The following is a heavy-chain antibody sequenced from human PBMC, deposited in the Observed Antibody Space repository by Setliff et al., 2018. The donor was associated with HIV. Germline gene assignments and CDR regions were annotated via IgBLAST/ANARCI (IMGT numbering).Heavy chain of an antibody. D-gene: IGHD6-13*01. CDR3: ARDLVWPYSSRWYDAFDI. CDR1: GFTFSSYA. CDR2: ISYDGSHK. Sequence: LRLSCAASGFTFSSYAMHWVRQAPGKGLEWVAVISYDGSHKYYADSVKGRFTISRDNAKNSLYLQMNSLRAEDTAVYYCARDLVWPYSSRWYDAFDIWGQGTMVTVSS. J-gene: IGHJ3*02. V-gene: IGHV3-30*04.